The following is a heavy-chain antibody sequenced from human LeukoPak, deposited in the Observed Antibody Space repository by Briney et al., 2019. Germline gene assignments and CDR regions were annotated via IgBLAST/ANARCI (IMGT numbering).Heavy chain of an antibody. CDR2: IIPIFGTA. CDR1: GGTFSSYA. CDR3: ARSLSSRNWFDP. D-gene: IGHD6-13*01. Sequence: SVKVSCKASGGTFSSYAISWLRQAPRQGLEWMGGIIPIFGTANYAQKIQGRVTITADESTSTAYMELSSLRSEDTAVYYCARSLSSRNWFDPWGQGTLVTVSS. V-gene: IGHV1-69*13. J-gene: IGHJ5*02.